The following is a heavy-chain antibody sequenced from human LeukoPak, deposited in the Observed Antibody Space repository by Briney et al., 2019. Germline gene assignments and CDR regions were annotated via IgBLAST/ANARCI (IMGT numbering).Heavy chain of an antibody. V-gene: IGHV3-23*01. Sequence: GGSLRLSCAASGFTFSSYAMNWVRQAPGKGLEWVSGINSSGGGTYYADSVKGRFTISRDNAKNSLYLQMNSLRVEDTAVYYCAGRSGPDDYWGQGTLVTVSS. D-gene: IGHD2-15*01. CDR2: INSSGGGT. J-gene: IGHJ4*02. CDR1: GFTFSSYA. CDR3: AGRSGPDDY.